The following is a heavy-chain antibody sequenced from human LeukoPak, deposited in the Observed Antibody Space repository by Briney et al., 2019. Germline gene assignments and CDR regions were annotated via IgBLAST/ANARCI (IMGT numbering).Heavy chain of an antibody. J-gene: IGHJ6*02. Sequence: NAGGSLRLSCAASGFTFTSYRMDWVRQAPGQGLEWVSCISSSSEYIYYADPVKGRFTISRDNAKNSLYLQMNSLRAEDTAVYYCARNRYSRPPYYYGMDVWGQGTTVTVSS. CDR2: ISSSSEYI. CDR1: GFTFTSYR. D-gene: IGHD1-14*01. V-gene: IGHV3-21*01. CDR3: ARNRYSRPPYYYGMDV.